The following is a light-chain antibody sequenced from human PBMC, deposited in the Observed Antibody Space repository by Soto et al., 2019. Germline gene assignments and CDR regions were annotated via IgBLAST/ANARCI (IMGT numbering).Light chain of an antibody. J-gene: IGKJ4*01. Sequence: DLQMTPSPSSLSASVEDRVTITCQTSQDISNYLNWYQQKPGKAPKLLIYDASNLETGVPSRFSGSGSGTDFTFTISSLQPEDIATYYCQQYDNLRVTFGGGTKVEIK. V-gene: IGKV1-33*01. CDR3: QQYDNLRVT. CDR1: QDISNY. CDR2: DAS.